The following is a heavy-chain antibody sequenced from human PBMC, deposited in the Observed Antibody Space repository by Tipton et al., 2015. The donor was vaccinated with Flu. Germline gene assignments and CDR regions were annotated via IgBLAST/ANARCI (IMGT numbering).Heavy chain of an antibody. CDR3: ARGAVAGTLDY. D-gene: IGHD6-19*01. CDR2: IYYSGST. V-gene: IGHV4-59*01. Sequence: LRLSCTVSGGSISSYYWSWIRQPPGKGLEWIGYIYYSGSTNYNPSLKSRVTILVDTSKNQFSLKLSSVTAADTAVYYCARGAVAGTLDYWGQGTLVTVSS. J-gene: IGHJ4*02. CDR1: GGSISSYY.